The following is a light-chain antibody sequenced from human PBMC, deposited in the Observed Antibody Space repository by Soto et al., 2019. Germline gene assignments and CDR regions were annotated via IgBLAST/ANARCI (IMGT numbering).Light chain of an antibody. V-gene: IGKV3-20*01. CDR3: QQYGGSPWT. J-gene: IGKJ1*01. Sequence: EIVLTQSPGTLSLSPGERATLSCRASQSVSSSYLAWYQQKPGQAPRPLIYGASSRAIGIPDRFSGSGSGTDFTLTISRLVPEDFAVYYCQQYGGSPWTFGQGTKVDIK. CDR1: QSVSSSY. CDR2: GAS.